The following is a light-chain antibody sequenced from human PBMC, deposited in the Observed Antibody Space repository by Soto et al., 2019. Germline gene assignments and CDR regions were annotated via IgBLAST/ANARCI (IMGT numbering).Light chain of an antibody. V-gene: IGKV3-20*01. CDR2: GAS. Sequence: EIVLTQSPGTLSLSPGDRATLSCRASQSVSDTYIAWCQQKPGQAPRLLIYGASSRATGMPDRFSGSGSGTDFTLTISRLEPEDFAVYYCQQYGSSPWTFGQGTKVEIK. CDR3: QQYGSSPWT. J-gene: IGKJ1*01. CDR1: QSVSDTY.